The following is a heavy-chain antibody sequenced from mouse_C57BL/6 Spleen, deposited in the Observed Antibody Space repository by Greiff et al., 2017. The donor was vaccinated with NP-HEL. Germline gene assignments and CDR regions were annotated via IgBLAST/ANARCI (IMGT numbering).Heavy chain of an antibody. J-gene: IGHJ1*03. V-gene: IGHV1-59*01. D-gene: IGHD1-1*02. CDR1: GYTFTSYW. CDR3: ARKEGDYYGGWYFDV. CDR2: IDPSDSYT. Sequence: QVQLQQPGAELVRPGTSVKLSCKASGYTFTSYWMHWVKQRPGQGLEWIGVIDPSDSYTNYNQKFKGKATLTVDTSSSTAYMQLSSLTSEDSAVYDGARKEGDYYGGWYFDVWGTGTTVTVSS.